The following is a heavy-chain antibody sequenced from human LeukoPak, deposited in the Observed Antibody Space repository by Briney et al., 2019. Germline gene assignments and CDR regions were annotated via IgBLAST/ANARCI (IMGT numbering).Heavy chain of an antibody. V-gene: IGHV4-59*01. CDR2: ADYRGST. J-gene: IGHJ6*02. D-gene: IGHD2-15*01. Sequence: SETLSLTCTISGGSISSYYWSWIRQPPGKGLEWIGYADYRGSTNYNPSLKSRVTISIDTSKSLFSLKLNSVTAADTAVYYCARVEVGAANRQWYGMDVWGQGTTVTVSS. CDR3: ARVEVGAANRQWYGMDV. CDR1: GGSISSYY.